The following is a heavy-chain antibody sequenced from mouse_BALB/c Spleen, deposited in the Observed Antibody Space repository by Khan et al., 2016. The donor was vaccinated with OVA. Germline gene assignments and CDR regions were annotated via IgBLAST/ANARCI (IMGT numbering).Heavy chain of an antibody. J-gene: IGHJ2*01. D-gene: IGHD3-2*02. CDR2: IWAGGST. CDR3: ARIEAI. Sequence: QVQLKQSGPGLVAPSQSLSISCTVSGFSLTSYGVHWVRQPPGKGLEWLGVIWAGGSTNYNSALMSRQSISKDNSTSKVFLKMNSLQPAVTAMYYCARIEAIWGQGTTLTVSS. CDR1: GFSLTSYG. V-gene: IGHV2-9*02.